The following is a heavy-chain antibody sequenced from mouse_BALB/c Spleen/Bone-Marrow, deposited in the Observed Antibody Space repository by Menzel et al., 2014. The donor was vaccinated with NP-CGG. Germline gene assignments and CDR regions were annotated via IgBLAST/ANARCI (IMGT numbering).Heavy chain of an antibody. V-gene: IGHV14-1*02. CDR2: IDPENGNA. J-gene: IGHJ1*01. CDR1: GFNFKDYY. CDR3: ASYYRYDRYFDV. D-gene: IGHD2-14*01. Sequence: EVKLMESGAELVRPGALVKLSYKASGFNFKDYYMYWVKQRPEQGLEWIGWIDPENGNAIYDPKFQGKASITVDTSSNTAYLQLSSLTSEDTAVYYCASYYRYDRYFDVWGAGTTVTVSS.